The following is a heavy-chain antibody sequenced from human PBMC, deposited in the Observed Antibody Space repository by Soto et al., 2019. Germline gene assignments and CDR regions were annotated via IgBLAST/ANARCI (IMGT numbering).Heavy chain of an antibody. CDR3: ARADPDASVGY. Sequence: PSETLSLTCTVSGGSMSSHYWTWLRQPPGKGLEWIGYISYSGSTYYTPSLKSRVTISADTSRNQFSLKLSSVIAADTAVYYCARADPDASVGYWGQGTLVTVYS. CDR2: ISYSGST. D-gene: IGHD3-16*01. CDR1: GGSMSSHY. V-gene: IGHV4-59*11. J-gene: IGHJ4*02.